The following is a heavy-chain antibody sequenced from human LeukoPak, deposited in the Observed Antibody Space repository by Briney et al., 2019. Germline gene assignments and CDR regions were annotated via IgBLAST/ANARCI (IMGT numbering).Heavy chain of an antibody. V-gene: IGHV4-34*01. CDR2: IYHSGST. Sequence: PSETLSLTCAVYGGSFSGYYWSWIRQPPGKGLEWIGSIYHSGSTYYNPSLKSRVTISVDTSKNQFSLKLSSVTAADTAVYYCARATYSSSSRIYWFDPWGQGTLVTVSS. CDR1: GGSFSGYY. D-gene: IGHD6-6*01. J-gene: IGHJ5*02. CDR3: ARATYSSSSRIYWFDP.